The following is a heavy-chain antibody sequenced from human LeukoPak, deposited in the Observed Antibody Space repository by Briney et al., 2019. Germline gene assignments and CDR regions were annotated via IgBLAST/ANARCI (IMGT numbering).Heavy chain of an antibody. Sequence: PGGSLRLSCAASGCTFSSNSMNWVRQAPGKGLEWVSSISSSSSYIYYADSVKGRFTISRDNAKNSLYLQMNSAGAEDNYVSYYAREYSSSWDVNWFDPWGQGTLVTVSS. CDR1: GCTFSSNS. V-gene: IGHV3-21*01. CDR3: AREYSSSWDVNWFDP. CDR2: ISSSSSYI. J-gene: IGHJ5*02. D-gene: IGHD6-13*01.